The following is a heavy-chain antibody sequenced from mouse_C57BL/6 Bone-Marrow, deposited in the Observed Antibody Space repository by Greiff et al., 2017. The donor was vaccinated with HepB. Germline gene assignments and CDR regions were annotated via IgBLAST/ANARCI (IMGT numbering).Heavy chain of an antibody. J-gene: IGHJ3*01. CDR3: ARGYYGYDGGFAY. CDR2: IHPNSGST. D-gene: IGHD2-2*01. V-gene: IGHV1-64*01. Sequence: VQLQQSGAELVKPGASVKLSCKASGYTFTSYWMHWVKQRPGQGLEWIGMIHPNSGSTNYNEKFKSKATLTVDKSSSTAYMQLSSLTSEDSAVYYCARGYYGYDGGFAYWGQGTLVTVSA. CDR1: GYTFTSYW.